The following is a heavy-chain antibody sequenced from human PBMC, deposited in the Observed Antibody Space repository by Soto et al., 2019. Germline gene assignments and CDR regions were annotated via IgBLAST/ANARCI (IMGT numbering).Heavy chain of an antibody. CDR1: GTSVSSTFW. CDR2: VYHTRST. CDR3: ARVPDY. J-gene: IGHJ4*02. V-gene: IGHV4-4*02. Sequence: SETLSLTCAVSGTSVSSTFWWTWVRQPPGKGLEWIGEVYHTRSTKSNPSLKSRVTISVDKSNNQFSLELRAVTAADTAVYYCARVPDYWGQGTLVTVSS.